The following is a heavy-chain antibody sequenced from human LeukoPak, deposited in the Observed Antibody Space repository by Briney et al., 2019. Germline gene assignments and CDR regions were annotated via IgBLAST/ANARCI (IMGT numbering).Heavy chain of an antibody. CDR2: ISSSADNT. V-gene: IGHV3-23*01. J-gene: IGHJ3*01. CDR3: ARGFRAFDF. Sequence: GGSLRLSCAASGFTFSNYAMSWVRQAPGKGLEWVSSISSSADNTYHADSVKGRFTISRDNSKNTLYLQMNSLRAEDTAVYYCARGFRAFDFWAQGTMVTVSS. CDR1: GFTFSNYA.